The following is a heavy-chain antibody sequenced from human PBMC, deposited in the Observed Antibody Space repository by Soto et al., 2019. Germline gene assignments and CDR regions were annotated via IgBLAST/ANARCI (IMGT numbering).Heavy chain of an antibody. V-gene: IGHV4-31*03. J-gene: IGHJ4*02. CDR2: IYYSGST. CDR1: GGSISSGGYY. Sequence: KPSETLSLTCTVSGGSISSGGYYWSWIRQHPGKGLEWIGYIYYSGSTYYNPSLKSRVTISVDTSKNQFSLKLSSVTAADTAVYYCARYLWLDPYYFDYWGQGTLVTVSS. D-gene: IGHD3-10*01. CDR3: ARYLWLDPYYFDY.